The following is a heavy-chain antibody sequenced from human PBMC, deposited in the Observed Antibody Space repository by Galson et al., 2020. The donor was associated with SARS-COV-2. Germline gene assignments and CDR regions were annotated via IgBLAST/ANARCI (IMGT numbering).Heavy chain of an antibody. D-gene: IGHD3-10*01. Sequence: ASVKVSCKASGYTFTGYYMHWVRQAPGQGLEWMGRINPNSGGTNYAQKFQGRVTMTRDTHISTAYMELSRLRSDDTAVYYCARDIGFGELLCWCDSWGQGTLVTDSS. CDR1: GYTFTGYY. CDR2: INPNSGGT. J-gene: IGHJ5*01. CDR3: ARDIGFGELLCWCDS. V-gene: IGHV1-2*06.